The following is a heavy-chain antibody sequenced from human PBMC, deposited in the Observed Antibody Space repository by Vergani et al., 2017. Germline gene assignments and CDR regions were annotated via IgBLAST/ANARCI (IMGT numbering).Heavy chain of an antibody. J-gene: IGHJ3*02. Sequence: DVQVVESGGGLVQPGGSLRLSCAASGFIFSDHYMDWVRQAPGKGLEWVGCIRNKANDYTTQYAASVNGRFTISRDDSKSYLYLQMNSLQTEDTALYYCVRVKGSNWNDHLYDIWGQGTLVTVS. CDR2: IRNKANDYTT. V-gene: IGHV3-72*01. D-gene: IGHD1-1*01. CDR1: GFIFSDHY. CDR3: VRVKGSNWNDHLYDI.